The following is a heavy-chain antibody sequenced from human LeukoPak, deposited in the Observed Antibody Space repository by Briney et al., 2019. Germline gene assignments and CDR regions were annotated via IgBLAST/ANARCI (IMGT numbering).Heavy chain of an antibody. D-gene: IGHD2-15*01. V-gene: IGHV1-2*02. CDR1: GYTFTSYG. CDR2: INPNSGGT. J-gene: IGHJ5*02. Sequence: ASVKVSCKASGYTFTSYGISWVRQAPGQGLEWMGWINPNSGGTNYAQKFQGRVTMTRDTSISTAYMELSRLRSDDTAVYYCARADGGYCSGGSCYSPEGFDPWGQGTLVTVSS. CDR3: ARADGGYCSGGSCYSPEGFDP.